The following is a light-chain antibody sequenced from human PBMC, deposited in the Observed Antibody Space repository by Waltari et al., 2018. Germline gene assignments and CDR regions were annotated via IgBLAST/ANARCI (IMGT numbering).Light chain of an antibody. CDR2: YAS. J-gene: IGKJ1*01. Sequence: EIVLTQSPAFRSVLPKETVTITCRASQSIGSTLLWYQQKPEQSPKLLIRYASQSFSGVHSRFSGSGSGTDFTLTINSLEAEDAATYYCHQSYTLPRTFGQGTKVEIK. CDR1: QSIGST. V-gene: IGKV6-21*01. CDR3: HQSYTLPRT.